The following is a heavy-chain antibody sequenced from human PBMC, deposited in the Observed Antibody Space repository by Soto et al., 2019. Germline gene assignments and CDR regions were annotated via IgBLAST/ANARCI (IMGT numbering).Heavy chain of an antibody. D-gene: IGHD3-22*01. Sequence: AGGSLRLSCAASGFTFSSYSMNWVRRAPGKGLEWVSSISSSSSYIYYADSVKGRFTISRDNAKNSLYLQMNSLRAEDTAVYYCARDPYDSLSINWFDPWGQGTRVTVSS. V-gene: IGHV3-21*01. CDR2: ISSSSSYI. CDR3: ARDPYDSLSINWFDP. CDR1: GFTFSSYS. J-gene: IGHJ5*02.